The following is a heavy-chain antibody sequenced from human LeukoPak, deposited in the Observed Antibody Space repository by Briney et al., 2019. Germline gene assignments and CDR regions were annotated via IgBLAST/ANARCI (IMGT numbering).Heavy chain of an antibody. V-gene: IGHV4-38-2*01. CDR3: ARRLTDSYDPGYYFDY. Sequence: SETLSLTXAVSGYSISSGYYWGWVRQPPGKGLEWIGSIYYSGSTYYNPSLKSRVTISVDTSKNQFSLKLSSVTAADTAVYYCARRLTDSYDPGYYFDYWGQGTLVTVSS. CDR1: GYSISSGYY. CDR2: IYYSGST. J-gene: IGHJ4*02. D-gene: IGHD5-18*01.